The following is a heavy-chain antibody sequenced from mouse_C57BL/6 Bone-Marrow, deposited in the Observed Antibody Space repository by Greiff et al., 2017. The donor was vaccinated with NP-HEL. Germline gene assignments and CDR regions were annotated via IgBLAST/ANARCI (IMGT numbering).Heavy chain of an antibody. V-gene: IGHV14-1*01. Sequence: VQLKQSGAELVRPGASVKLSCTASGFNIKDYYMHWVKQRPEQGLEWIGRIDPEDGDTEYAPKFQGKATMTADTSSNTAYLQLSSLTSEDTAVYYCTPYYSNSWYFDVWGTGTTVTVSS. CDR2: IDPEDGDT. CDR1: GFNIKDYY. J-gene: IGHJ1*03. D-gene: IGHD2-5*01. CDR3: TPYYSNSWYFDV.